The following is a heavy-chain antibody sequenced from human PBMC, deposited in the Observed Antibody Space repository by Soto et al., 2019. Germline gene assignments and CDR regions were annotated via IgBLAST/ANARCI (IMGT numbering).Heavy chain of an antibody. D-gene: IGHD2-21*02. J-gene: IGHJ6*02. Sequence: ASVKVSCKASGYTFTVYYMHCVRQAPLQWLEGMGWINPNSGGTNYAQKFQGWVTMTRDTSISTAYMELSRLRSDDTAAYYCARDLWEGGNFHGHYYFYGMDVWGRGTTVTVSS. CDR1: GYTFTVYY. CDR2: INPNSGGT. V-gene: IGHV1-2*04. CDR3: ARDLWEGGNFHGHYYFYGMDV.